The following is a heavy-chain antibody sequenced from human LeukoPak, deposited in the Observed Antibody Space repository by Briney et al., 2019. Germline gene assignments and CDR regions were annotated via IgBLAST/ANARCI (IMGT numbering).Heavy chain of an antibody. D-gene: IGHD3-22*01. CDR3: ARTTYDSSGYYLGDY. J-gene: IGHJ4*02. V-gene: IGHV1-69*13. CDR2: IIPIFGTA. Sequence: ASVKVSCKASGGTFSSYAISWVRQAPGQGLEWMGGIIPIFGTANYAQKFQGRVTITADESTSTAYMELSSLRSEDTAVYHCARTTYDSSGYYLGDYWGQGTLVTVSS. CDR1: GGTFSSYA.